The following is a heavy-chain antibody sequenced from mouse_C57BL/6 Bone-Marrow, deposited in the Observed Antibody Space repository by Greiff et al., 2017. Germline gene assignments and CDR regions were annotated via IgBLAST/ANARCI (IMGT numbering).Heavy chain of an antibody. CDR3: TPYYYGSSYGY. Sequence: VRLQQSGAELVRPGASVKLSCTASGFNIKDDYMHWVKQRPEQGLEWIGWIDPENGDTEYASKFQGKATITADTSSNTAYLQLSSLTSEDTAVYYCTPYYYGSSYGYWGQGTTLTVSS. J-gene: IGHJ2*01. V-gene: IGHV14-4*01. D-gene: IGHD1-1*01. CDR1: GFNIKDDY. CDR2: IDPENGDT.